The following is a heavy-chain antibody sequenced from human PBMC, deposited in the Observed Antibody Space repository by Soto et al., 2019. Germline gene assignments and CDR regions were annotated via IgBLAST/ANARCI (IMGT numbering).Heavy chain of an antibody. D-gene: IGHD2-2*01. V-gene: IGHV3-23*01. CDR2: ISGSGGST. CDR1: GFTFSSYA. Sequence: PGGSLRLSCAASGFTFSSYAMSWVRQAPGKGLEWVSAISGSGGSTYYADSVKGRFTISRDNSKNTLYLQMNSLRAEDTAVYYCAKDQDCSSTSCYEDYFYYWGQGTLVTVS. CDR3: AKDQDCSSTSCYEDYFYY. J-gene: IGHJ4*02.